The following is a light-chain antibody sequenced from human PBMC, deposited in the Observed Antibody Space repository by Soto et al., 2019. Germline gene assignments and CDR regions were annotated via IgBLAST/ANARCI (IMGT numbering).Light chain of an antibody. CDR3: QQRSNWHPERT. V-gene: IGKV3-11*01. CDR1: QSISTY. Sequence: EIVLTQSPSTLSLSPGERATLSCRASQSISTYLAWYQQKPGQAPRLLISDASNRATGIPARFSGSGSGTDFTLTITSLEPEDFAAYYCQQRSNWHPERTFGGGTKVDIK. J-gene: IGKJ4*01. CDR2: DAS.